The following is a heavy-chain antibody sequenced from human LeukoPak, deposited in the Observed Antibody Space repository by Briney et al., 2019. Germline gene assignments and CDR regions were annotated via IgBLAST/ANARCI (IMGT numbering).Heavy chain of an antibody. J-gene: IGHJ3*02. CDR1: GGTFTIYA. V-gene: IGHV1-69*04. CDR2: IIPILGIA. CDR3: ARDRSGSGSYGGRGPDAFDI. Sequence: SVTVSFTASGGTFTIYAISWVRQAPGQGLEWMGRIIPILGIANYSQKFQGRDTITADKSTSTAYMELSSLRSEDTAVYYCARDRSGSGSYGGRGPDAFDIWGQGAMVTVSS. D-gene: IGHD3-10*01.